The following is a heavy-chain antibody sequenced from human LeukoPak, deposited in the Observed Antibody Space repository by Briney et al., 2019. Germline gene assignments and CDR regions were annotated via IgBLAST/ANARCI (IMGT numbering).Heavy chain of an antibody. CDR3: ARTTGHFDY. J-gene: IGHJ4*02. Sequence: SQTLSLTCAISGDSVSSKIAAWNWITQSPSRDLEWLGRTYYRSKWYNAYAVSVKSRITINPDTSKNQFSLQLNSVAPEDTAVYCCARTTGHFDYWGQGTLVTVSS. V-gene: IGHV6-1*01. D-gene: IGHD2-8*02. CDR1: GDSVSSKIAA. CDR2: TYYRSKWYN.